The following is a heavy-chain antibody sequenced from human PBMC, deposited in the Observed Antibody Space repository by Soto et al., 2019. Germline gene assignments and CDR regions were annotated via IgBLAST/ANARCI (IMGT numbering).Heavy chain of an antibody. Sequence: QVQLVQSGAEVKKPGASVKVSCKASGYTFTSYGISWVRQAPGQGLEWMGWISAYNGNTNYAQKLQGRVTMTTDTSTSTAYMELRSLRSDDTAVYYCARDRLITMVRGVIIKDYWGQGTLVTVSS. CDR3: ARDRLITMVRGVIIKDY. D-gene: IGHD3-10*01. CDR1: GYTFTSYG. J-gene: IGHJ4*02. V-gene: IGHV1-18*01. CDR2: ISAYNGNT.